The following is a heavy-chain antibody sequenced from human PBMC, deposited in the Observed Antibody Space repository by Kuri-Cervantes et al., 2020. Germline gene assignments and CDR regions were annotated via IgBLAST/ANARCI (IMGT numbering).Heavy chain of an antibody. J-gene: IGHJ4*02. CDR3: ARGYCSGGSCYSAD. CDR2: IGGSGSYI. V-gene: IGHV3-21*01. CDR1: GFTFSDYV. Sequence: LSLTCAASGFTFSDYVMSWVRQAPGQGLKWVSRIGGSGSYIYYADSVKGRFTISRDNAKNSLYLQMNSLRAEDTAVYYCARGYCSGGSCYSADWGQGTLVTVSS. D-gene: IGHD2-15*01.